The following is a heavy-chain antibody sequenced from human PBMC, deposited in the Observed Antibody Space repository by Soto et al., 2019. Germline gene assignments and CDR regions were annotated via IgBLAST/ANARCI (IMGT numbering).Heavy chain of an antibody. J-gene: IGHJ4*02. CDR2: MYYSGRT. CDR3: VRHEGGAAADRPLDY. D-gene: IGHD6-25*01. Sequence: QLRLQESGPGLVKSSETLSLTCTVSGGSVRSSSYYWGWIRQPPGKGLEWIASMYYSGRTHNNPARKILVTMPIDTYTNQFSLKMYSLTAADTAVYYWVRHEGGAAADRPLDYWGQGTLVTVSS. V-gene: IGHV4-39*01. CDR1: GGSVRSSSYY.